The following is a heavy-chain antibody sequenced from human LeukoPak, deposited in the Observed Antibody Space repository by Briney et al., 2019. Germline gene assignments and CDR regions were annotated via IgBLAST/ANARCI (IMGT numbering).Heavy chain of an antibody. CDR1: GGSISSYY. J-gene: IGHJ5*02. Sequence: PSETLSLTCTVSGGSISSYYWSWIRQPPGKGLEWIGYIYYSGSTNYKYSLKSRVTISADTSKNQLSLKLTSVTAADTAVYYCARVNPVTTMGDRFDPWGQGTLVTVSS. V-gene: IGHV4-59*01. CDR2: IYYSGST. CDR3: ARVNPVTTMGDRFDP. D-gene: IGHD3-16*01.